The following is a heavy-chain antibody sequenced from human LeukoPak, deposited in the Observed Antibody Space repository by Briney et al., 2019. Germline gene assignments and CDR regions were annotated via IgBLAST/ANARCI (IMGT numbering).Heavy chain of an antibody. CDR1: RGSISSSSYY. J-gene: IGHJ3*02. D-gene: IGHD6-19*01. CDR3: GRDQGNVDSSGWYFVGNAFFI. CDR2: IYYSGST. V-gene: IGHV4-39*07. Sequence: ETLSLTPTVSRGSISSSSYYWGWIRQPPGKGLEWIGTIYYSGSTYYNTSLKSHVTISEDTPKNHFSLKLSAVTAAGPAVYSCGRDQGNVDSSGWYFVGNAFFIWGEERMVTVSS.